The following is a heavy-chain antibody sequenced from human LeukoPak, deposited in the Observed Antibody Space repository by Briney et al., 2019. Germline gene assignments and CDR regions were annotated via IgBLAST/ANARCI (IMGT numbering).Heavy chain of an antibody. V-gene: IGHV3-NL1*01. J-gene: IGHJ3*02. Sequence: GGSLRLSCAASGFTFDNYGMHWVRQAPGKGLEWAAYISSGTYYADSVKGRFTISRDNSKNTLYLQMNSLRAEDTAVYYCAKGAYSYGYSVGDAFDIWGQGTMVTVSS. D-gene: IGHD5-18*01. CDR1: GFTFDNYG. CDR2: ISSGT. CDR3: AKGAYSYGYSVGDAFDI.